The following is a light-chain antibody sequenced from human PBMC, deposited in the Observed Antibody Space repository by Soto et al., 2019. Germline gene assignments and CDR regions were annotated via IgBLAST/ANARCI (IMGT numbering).Light chain of an antibody. CDR1: QSVSSY. J-gene: IGKJ1*01. V-gene: IGKV3-11*01. CDR3: QQRRNWPRT. Sequence: EIVLTQSPATLSLSPGERATLSCRASQSVSSYLAWYQQKPGQAPRLLIWDASNRATGIPARFSGSGSGTDFTLTISSLEPEDFAVYYCQQRRNWPRTFGQGTKVEIK. CDR2: DAS.